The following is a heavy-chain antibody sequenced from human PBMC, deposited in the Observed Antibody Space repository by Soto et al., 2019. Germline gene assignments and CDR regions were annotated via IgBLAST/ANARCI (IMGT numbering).Heavy chain of an antibody. J-gene: IGHJ3*02. CDR1: GGSISSGGYY. CDR2: IYYSGST. Sequence: QVQLQESGPGLVKPSQTLSLTCTVSGGSISSGGYYWSWIRQHPGKGLEWIGYIYYSGSTYYNPSLKSRVTISVDTSKNQFSLQLSSVTAADTAVYYCARDDYGDYRRGNDAFDIWGQGTMVTVSS. CDR3: ARDDYGDYRRGNDAFDI. V-gene: IGHV4-31*03. D-gene: IGHD4-17*01.